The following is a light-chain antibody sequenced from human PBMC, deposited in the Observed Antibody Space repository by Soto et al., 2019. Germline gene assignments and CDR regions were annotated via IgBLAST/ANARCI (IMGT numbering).Light chain of an antibody. CDR1: SSNIGRNS. J-gene: IGLJ2*01. Sequence: QSVLTQPPSASGTPGQRVTISCSGGSSNIGRNSVSWYQQVPGTAPKLIIFNNNERPSGIPGRFSGSKSGDSASLAIVGLKSEDEADYFCASWDDHQNGPLLFGGGTKLTVL. CDR2: NNN. CDR3: ASWDDHQNGPLL. V-gene: IGLV1-44*01.